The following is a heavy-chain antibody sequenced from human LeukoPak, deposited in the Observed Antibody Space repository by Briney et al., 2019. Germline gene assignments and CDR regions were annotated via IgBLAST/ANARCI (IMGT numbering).Heavy chain of an antibody. CDR3: ARITMTASGWYFDL. CDR2: IHPSGAST. J-gene: IGHJ2*01. V-gene: IGHV1-46*01. D-gene: IGHD3-22*01. Sequence: ASVKLSCTASGYTFTSYYMHWVRQAPGQGLEWMGIIHPSGASTAYAQQFQGRVTMTKDTSTSTVYMELSSLRSEDTALYYCARITMTASGWYFDLWGRGTLVTVSS. CDR1: GYTFTSYY.